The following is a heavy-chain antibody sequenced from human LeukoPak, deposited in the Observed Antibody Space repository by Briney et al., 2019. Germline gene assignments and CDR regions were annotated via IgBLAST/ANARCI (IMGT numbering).Heavy chain of an antibody. CDR2: INPSGAST. J-gene: IGHJ5*02. D-gene: IGHD3-3*01. CDR1: GYTFTSYY. V-gene: IGHV1-46*01. CDR3: ARDLSTIFGVVIIPGRWFDP. Sequence: GASVKVSCKASGYTFTSYYMHWVRQAPGQGLEWMGIINPSGASTSYAQKFQGRVTMTRDMSTSTVYMELSSLRSEDTAVYYCARDLSTIFGVVIIPGRWFDPWGQGTLVTVSS.